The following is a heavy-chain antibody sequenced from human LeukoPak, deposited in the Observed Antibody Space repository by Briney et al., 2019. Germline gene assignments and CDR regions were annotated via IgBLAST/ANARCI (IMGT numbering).Heavy chain of an antibody. Sequence: GXXLRLSCAASGFTFSSYSMNWVGQAPGKGLEWFLSISSSSCTIYYAASVKGRFTISRDNAKNSLYLQMNSLRAEDTAVYYCARDSPAAIDYWGQGTPVTVSS. CDR2: ISSSSCTI. CDR1: GFTFSSYS. D-gene: IGHD2-2*02. CDR3: ARDSPAAIDY. J-gene: IGHJ4*02. V-gene: IGHV3-48*01.